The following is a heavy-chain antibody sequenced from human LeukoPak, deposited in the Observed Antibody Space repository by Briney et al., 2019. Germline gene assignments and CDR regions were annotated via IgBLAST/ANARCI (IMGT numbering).Heavy chain of an antibody. J-gene: IGHJ6*02. Sequence: PGGSLRLSCAASGFTFSSYWMHWVRQAPGTGLVWVSRINNDGSDTRYADSVKGRFTISRDNAENTLYLQMNGLRAEDMAVYYCARGGVNYNMDAWGQGTTVTVSS. D-gene: IGHD1-26*01. CDR2: INNDGSDT. V-gene: IGHV3-74*01. CDR3: ARGGVNYNMDA. CDR1: GFTFSSYW.